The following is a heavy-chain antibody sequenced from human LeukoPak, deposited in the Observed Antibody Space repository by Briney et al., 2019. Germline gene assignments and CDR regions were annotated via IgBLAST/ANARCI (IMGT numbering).Heavy chain of an antibody. V-gene: IGHV1-69*04. CDR1: GGTFSSYA. CDR3: ARSGITMVRGVYFDY. CDR2: IIPILGIA. D-gene: IGHD3-10*01. J-gene: IGHJ4*02. Sequence: ASAKVSCKASGGTFSSYATSWVRQAPGQGLEWMGRIIPILGIANYAQKFQGRVTITADKSTSTAYMELSSLRSEDTAVYYCARSGITMVRGVYFDYWGQGTLVTVSS.